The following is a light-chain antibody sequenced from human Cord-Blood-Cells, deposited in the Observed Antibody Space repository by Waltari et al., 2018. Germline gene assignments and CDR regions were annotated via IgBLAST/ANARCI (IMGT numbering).Light chain of an antibody. CDR2: AAS. Sequence: DIQMTQSPSSLSASVGDRVTITCRASQSISSYLNWYQQKPGKAPKLLIYAASSLQSGGPSRSSGSGSGTDFTLTISSLQPEDFATYYCQQSYSTPRTFGQGTKVEIK. CDR1: QSISSY. CDR3: QQSYSTPRT. V-gene: IGKV1-39*01. J-gene: IGKJ1*01.